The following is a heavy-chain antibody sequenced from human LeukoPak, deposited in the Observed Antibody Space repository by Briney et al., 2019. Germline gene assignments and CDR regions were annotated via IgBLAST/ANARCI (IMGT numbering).Heavy chain of an antibody. V-gene: IGHV4-39*01. Sequence: ASETLSLTCTVSGGSISSSRYYWGWIRQPPGKGLEWIGSIYYSGSTYYNPSLKSRVTISVDTSKNQFSLKLSSVTAADTAVYYCARHDNPSWFDPWGQGTLVTVSS. D-gene: IGHD3-9*01. CDR2: IYYSGST. J-gene: IGHJ5*02. CDR1: GGSISSSRYY. CDR3: ARHDNPSWFDP.